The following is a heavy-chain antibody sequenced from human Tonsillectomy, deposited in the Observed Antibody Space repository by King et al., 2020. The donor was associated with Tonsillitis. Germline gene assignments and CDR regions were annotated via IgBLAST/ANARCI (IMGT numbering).Heavy chain of an antibody. V-gene: IGHV3-66*01. J-gene: IGHJ4*02. CDR3: ASIPLYCGRDCYPY. CDR1: GFTVSNNY. D-gene: IGHD2-21*02. Sequence: VQLVESGGDLVQPGGSLRLSCAASGFTVSNNYMSWVRQAPGKGLDWVSLIYSGGRTSYADSVKGRFTISRDNSKNTLHLQMNSLRVEDTAVYYCASIPLYCGRDCYPYWGQGTLVTVSS. CDR2: IYSGGRT.